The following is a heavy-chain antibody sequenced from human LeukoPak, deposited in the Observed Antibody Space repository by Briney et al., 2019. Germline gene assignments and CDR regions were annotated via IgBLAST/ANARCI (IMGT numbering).Heavy chain of an antibody. V-gene: IGHV4-31*03. CDR1: GGSISSGGYY. J-gene: IGHJ5*02. CDR2: IYYSGST. D-gene: IGHD6-13*01. Sequence: PSETLSLTCTVSGGSISSGGYYWSWLRQHPGTGLEWFGYIYYSGSTYYNPSLKSRVTISVDTSKDQFSLKLSSVTAADTAVYYCARDGPSSSSYGREDNWFDHWGQGTLVTVSS. CDR3: ARDGPSSSSYGREDNWFDH.